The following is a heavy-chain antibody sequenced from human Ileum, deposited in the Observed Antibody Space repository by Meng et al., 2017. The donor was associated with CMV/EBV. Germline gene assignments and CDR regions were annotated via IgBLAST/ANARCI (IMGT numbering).Heavy chain of an antibody. D-gene: IGHD3-10*01. V-gene: IGHV1-18*01. CDR1: GYTFTSYG. CDR2: ISTYNGDT. CDR3: ARDRAPHDPFDY. J-gene: IGHJ4*02. Sequence: QVQLMQAGAGVKKPGASVKVSCKACGYTFTSYGISWVRQAPGQGLEWMGWISTYNGDTYYAQNLQGRVTMTTDTSTSTAYMELRSLRSDDTAVYYCARDRAPHDPFDYWGQGTLVTVSS.